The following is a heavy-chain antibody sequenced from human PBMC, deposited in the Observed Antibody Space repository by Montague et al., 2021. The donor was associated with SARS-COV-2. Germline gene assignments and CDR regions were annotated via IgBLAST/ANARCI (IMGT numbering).Heavy chain of an antibody. V-gene: IGHV3-33*08. Sequence: SLRLSCAASGFPFSSYDMHWVRQAPGKGLEWVAVIWYDGSNQYYANSVKGRFTISRDNSKNMVYLEMSHLRAEDTAVYYCASQDYDTLTGFRYHYYGMDVWGQGTTVTVSS. CDR1: GFPFSSYD. D-gene: IGHD3-9*01. CDR2: IWYDGSNQ. CDR3: ASQDYDTLTGFRYHYYGMDV. J-gene: IGHJ6*02.